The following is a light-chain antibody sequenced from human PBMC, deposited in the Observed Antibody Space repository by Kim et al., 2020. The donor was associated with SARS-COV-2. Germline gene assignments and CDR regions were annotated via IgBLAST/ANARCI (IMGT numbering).Light chain of an antibody. V-gene: IGLV2-14*01. CDR3: TSYTSSSTYV. CDR2: DVS. Sequence: QSALTQPASVSGSPGQSITISCTGTSSDVGGYNYVSWYQQHPGKAPKLMIYDVSQRPSGVSNRFSGSKSGNTASLTISGLQADDEADYYCTSYTSSSTYVFGTGTKVTVL. J-gene: IGLJ1*01. CDR1: SSDVGGYNY.